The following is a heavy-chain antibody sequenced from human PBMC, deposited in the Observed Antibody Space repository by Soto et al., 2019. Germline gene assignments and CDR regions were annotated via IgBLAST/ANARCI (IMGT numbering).Heavy chain of an antibody. CDR1: GGSIRRYY. D-gene: IGHD2-8*01. Sequence: SETLSLTCSVSGGSIRRYYWSWIRQPPGKGLEWIGYAYYSGDTGYNPSLKSRVTMAVDTSKNQASLKLSSVTAADTAVYYCARDRSTYGGGGTGEVKENWFDPWGQGALVTVSS. V-gene: IGHV4-59*01. CDR3: ARDRSTYGGGGTGEVKENWFDP. CDR2: AYYSGDT. J-gene: IGHJ5*02.